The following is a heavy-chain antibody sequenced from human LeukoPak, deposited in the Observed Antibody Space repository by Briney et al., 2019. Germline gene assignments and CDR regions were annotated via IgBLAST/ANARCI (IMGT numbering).Heavy chain of an antibody. CDR3: AKNSDISVYYSEGFDY. D-gene: IGHD3-22*01. CDR1: GFTFSNFA. V-gene: IGHV3-23*01. J-gene: IGHJ4*02. Sequence: GGSLRLSCAASGFTFSNFAMNWVRQAPGKGLEWVSAISGGGSATFYAASVKGRFTISRDNSKNTVFLQMNSLRAEDTAVYYCAKNSDISVYYSEGFDYWGQGTLATASS. CDR2: ISGGGSAT.